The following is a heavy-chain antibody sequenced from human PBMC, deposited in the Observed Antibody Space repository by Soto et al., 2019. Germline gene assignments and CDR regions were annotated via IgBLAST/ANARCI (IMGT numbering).Heavy chain of an antibody. CDR1: GGSISGINW. J-gene: IGHJ6*02. V-gene: IGHV4-4*02. Sequence: SETLSLTCVVSGGSISGINWWYWVRQPPGKGLEWIGEIYHSGSTHYNPSLKSRVTISVDKSKNQFSLKLSSVTAADTAVYYCARGDNSSSWYPYYYGMDVWGQGTTVTVSS. CDR2: IYHSGST. D-gene: IGHD6-13*01. CDR3: ARGDNSSSWYPYYYGMDV.